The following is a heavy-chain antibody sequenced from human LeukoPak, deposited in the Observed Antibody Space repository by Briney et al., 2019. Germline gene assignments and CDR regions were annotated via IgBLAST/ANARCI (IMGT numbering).Heavy chain of an antibody. J-gene: IGHJ3*02. CDR1: GVSISSSNSY. CDR2: IYYSGNT. CDR3: AGTYSLYDPFDI. Sequence: SETLSLTCTVSGVSISSSNSYWGWIRQPPGKGLEWIGSIYYSGNTYYNASLKSQVSISIDTSKNQFSLKLSSVTAADTAVYYCAGTYSLYDPFDIWGQGTMVTVSS. D-gene: IGHD6-13*01. V-gene: IGHV4-39*01.